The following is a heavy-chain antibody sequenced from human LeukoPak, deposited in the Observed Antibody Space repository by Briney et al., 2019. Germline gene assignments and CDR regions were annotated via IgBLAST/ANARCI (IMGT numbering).Heavy chain of an antibody. V-gene: IGHV4-59*01. Sequence: SETLSLTCTVSGGSINNYYWSWIRQPPGKGLEWIGYIYGGSTNHNPSLKSRVTISIDTSKNQFSLKLSSVTAADTAVYYCARAPTGSYGTTDYWGQANLLTVSS. CDR1: GGSINNYY. J-gene: IGHJ4*02. CDR2: IYGGST. CDR3: ARAPTGSYGTTDY. D-gene: IGHD3-10*01.